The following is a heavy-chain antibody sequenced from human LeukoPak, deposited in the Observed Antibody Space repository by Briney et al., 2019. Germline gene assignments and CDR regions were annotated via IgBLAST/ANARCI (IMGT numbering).Heavy chain of an antibody. V-gene: IGHV3-30*03. Sequence: GRSLRLSCAASGFTFSSYGMHWVRQAPGKGLEWVAVISYDGSNKYYADSVKGRFTISRDNSKNTLYLQMNSLRAEDTAVYYCARDLFGELFYFDYWGQGTLVTVSS. D-gene: IGHD3-10*01. CDR2: ISYDGSNK. CDR1: GFTFSSYG. CDR3: ARDLFGELFYFDY. J-gene: IGHJ4*02.